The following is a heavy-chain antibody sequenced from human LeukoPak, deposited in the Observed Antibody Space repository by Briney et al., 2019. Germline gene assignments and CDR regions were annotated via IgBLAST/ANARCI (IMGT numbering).Heavy chain of an antibody. J-gene: IGHJ5*02. V-gene: IGHV1-8*01. CDR1: GYTFTSYD. CDR2: MNPNSGNT. D-gene: IGHD5-18*01. CDR3: TRQPSGDTALNSFDP. Sequence: GASVKVSCKASGYTFTSYDINWVRQATGQGLEWMGWMNPNSGNTGYAQKFQGRVTMTRNTSISTAYTELSSLRSEDPAVYYCTRQPSGDTALNSFDPWGQGTLVTVSP.